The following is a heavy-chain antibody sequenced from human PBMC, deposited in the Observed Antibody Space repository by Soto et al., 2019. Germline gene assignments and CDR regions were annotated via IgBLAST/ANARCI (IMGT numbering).Heavy chain of an antibody. V-gene: IGHV1-58*01. Sequence: SVKVSCKASGFTFTSSAVQWVRQARGQRLEWIGWIVVGSGNTNYAQKFQERVTITRDMSTSTAYMELSSLRSEDTAVYYCAADPRLNASGTHFDYWGQGTLVTVSS. D-gene: IGHD2-2*01. CDR1: GFTFTSSA. J-gene: IGHJ4*02. CDR2: IVVGSGNT. CDR3: AADPRLNASGTHFDY.